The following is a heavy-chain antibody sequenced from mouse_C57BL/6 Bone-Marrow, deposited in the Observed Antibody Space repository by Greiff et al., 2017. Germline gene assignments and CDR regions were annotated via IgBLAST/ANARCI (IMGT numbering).Heavy chain of an antibody. CDR3: ASYDVYPAWFAY. J-gene: IGHJ3*01. CDR1: GFSLTSYG. CDR2: IWSGGST. V-gene: IGHV2-2*01. D-gene: IGHD2-3*01. Sequence: VQRVESGPGLVQPSQSLSITCTVSGFSLTSYGVSWVRQSPGKGLEWLGVIWSGGSTDYYAAFISRLSISKDNAKSQVFFKMNRLQADDTAIYYCASYDVYPAWFAYWGQGTLVTVSA.